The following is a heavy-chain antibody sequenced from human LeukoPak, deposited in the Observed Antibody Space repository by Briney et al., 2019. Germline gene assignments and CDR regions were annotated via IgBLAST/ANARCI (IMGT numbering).Heavy chain of an antibody. CDR2: ISSNGGST. V-gene: IGHV3-64*01. CDR1: GFTFSSYA. CDR3: ARVLGQGFWSGYFDY. J-gene: IGHJ4*02. D-gene: IGHD3-3*01. Sequence: GGSLRLSCAASGFTFSSYAMHWVRQAPGKGLEYVSAISSNGGSTYYANSVKGRFTISRDNSKNTLYLQMGSLRAEDMAVYYCARVLGQGFWSGYFDYWGQGTLVTVSS.